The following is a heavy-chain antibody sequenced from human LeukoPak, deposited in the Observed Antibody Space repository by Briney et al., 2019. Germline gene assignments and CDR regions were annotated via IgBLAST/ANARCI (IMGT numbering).Heavy chain of an antibody. CDR2: ISSSGGSA. Sequence: PGGSLRLSCAASGFTFSDYAMTWVRQAPGKGLEWVSTISSSGGSAHSADSVKGRFTISRDNSKNTLYLHMNSLRAGDTAVFFCAEDIGDYGDYPDFWGQGTLVTVSS. V-gene: IGHV3-23*01. D-gene: IGHD4-17*01. CDR3: AEDIGDYGDYPDF. CDR1: GFTFSDYA. J-gene: IGHJ4*02.